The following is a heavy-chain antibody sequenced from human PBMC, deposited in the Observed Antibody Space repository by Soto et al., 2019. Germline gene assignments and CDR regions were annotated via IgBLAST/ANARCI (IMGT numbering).Heavy chain of an antibody. V-gene: IGHV4-34*01. D-gene: IGHD3-16*02. CDR2: INHSGRT. CDR3: ARAFAGAYYDYIWGSYRYSIFDY. J-gene: IGHJ4*02. CDR1: GGSFSGYY. Sequence: SETLSLTCAVYGGSFSGYYWSWIRQPPGKGLEWIGEINHSGRTNYNPSLKSRVTISVDTSKNQFSLKLSSVTAADTVVYYCARAFAGAYYDYIWGSYRYSIFDYWGQGTLVTVSS.